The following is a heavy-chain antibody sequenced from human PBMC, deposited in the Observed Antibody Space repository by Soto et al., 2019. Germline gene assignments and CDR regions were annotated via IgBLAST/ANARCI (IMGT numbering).Heavy chain of an antibody. V-gene: IGHV1-18*01. CDR2: IRAYNGNT. CDR1: GYTFTSYG. Sequence: QVQLVQSGAEVKKPGASVKVSCKASGYTFTSYGISWVRQAPGQGLEWMGWIRAYNGNTNYAQKLQGRVTMTTDTSTSTAYMELRSLRSDDTAVYYCARDRASITMVRGTSYYYYGMDVWGQGTTVTVSS. CDR3: ARDRASITMVRGTSYYYYGMDV. D-gene: IGHD3-10*01. J-gene: IGHJ6*02.